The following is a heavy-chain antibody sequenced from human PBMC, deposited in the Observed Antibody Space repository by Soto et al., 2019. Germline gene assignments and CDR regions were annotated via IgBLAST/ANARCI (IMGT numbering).Heavy chain of an antibody. CDR3: AREVYSSTYFDS. V-gene: IGHV2-5*02. J-gene: IGHJ4*02. D-gene: IGHD6-13*01. Sequence: KESGPTLVRPTQTLTLTCSFSGFSLSTSGVGVGWIRQPPGKALEWLALIYWDDDHRYSPSLKTRLTITKDTSKNQVVLTMTKLDPADTATYYCAREVYSSTYFDSWGQGTLVTVS. CDR1: GFSLSTSGVG. CDR2: IYWDDDH.